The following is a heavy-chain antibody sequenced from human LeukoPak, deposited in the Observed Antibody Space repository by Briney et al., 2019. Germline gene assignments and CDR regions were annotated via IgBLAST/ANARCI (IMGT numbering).Heavy chain of an antibody. Sequence: GGSLRLSCAASGFTFSSYWMSWVRRAPGKGLEWVAFIRYDGSNKYYADSVKGRFTISRDNSKNTLYLQMNSLRAEDTAVYYCAKGEGSAATETFFDYWGQGTLVTVSS. CDR2: IRYDGSNK. CDR3: AKGEGSAATETFFDY. CDR1: GFTFSSYW. D-gene: IGHD2-15*01. J-gene: IGHJ4*02. V-gene: IGHV3-30*02.